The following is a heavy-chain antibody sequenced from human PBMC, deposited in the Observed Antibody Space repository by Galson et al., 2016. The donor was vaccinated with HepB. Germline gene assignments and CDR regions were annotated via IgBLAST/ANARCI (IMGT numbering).Heavy chain of an antibody. CDR3: ARVTGSTHETYYYYAMDV. CDR1: GGSISSTNY. Sequence: ETLSLTCAVSGGSISSTNYWSWVRQPPGKGLEWIGEISHSGNSNYNPSLKSRVSMSVDKSKNQFPLRLSPVTAADTALYYCARVTGSTHETYYYYAMDVWGQGTTVTVSS. V-gene: IGHV4-4*02. CDR2: ISHSGNS. J-gene: IGHJ6*02.